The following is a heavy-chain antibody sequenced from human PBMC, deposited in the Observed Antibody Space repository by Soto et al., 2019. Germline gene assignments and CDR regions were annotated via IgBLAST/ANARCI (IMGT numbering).Heavy chain of an antibody. CDR1: GFTFSSYW. Sequence: GGSLRLSCAASGFTFSSYWMHWVRQAPGKGLVWVSRINSDGSSTSYADSVKGRFTISRDNAKNTLYLQMNSLRAEDTAVYYCARDRADDYGDYYFDYWGQGTLVTVSS. D-gene: IGHD4-17*01. CDR3: ARDRADDYGDYYFDY. V-gene: IGHV3-74*01. CDR2: INSDGSST. J-gene: IGHJ4*02.